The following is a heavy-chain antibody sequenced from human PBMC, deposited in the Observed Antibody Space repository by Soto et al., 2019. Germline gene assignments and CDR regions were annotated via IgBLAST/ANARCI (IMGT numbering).Heavy chain of an antibody. CDR3: AAPHGDSGGSYLDFDY. Sequence: QMQLVQSGPEVKKPGTSVKVSCKASGFTFTSSAVQWVRQARGQRLEWIGWIVVGSGNTNYAQKFQERVTITRDMSTSTAYMQLSSLRSEDTAVYYCAAPHGDSGGSYLDFDYWGQGTLVTVSS. D-gene: IGHD1-26*01. V-gene: IGHV1-58*01. J-gene: IGHJ4*02. CDR2: IVVGSGNT. CDR1: GFTFTSSA.